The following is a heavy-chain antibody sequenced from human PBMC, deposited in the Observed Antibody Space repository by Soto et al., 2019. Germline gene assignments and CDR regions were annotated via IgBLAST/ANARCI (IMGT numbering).Heavy chain of an antibody. CDR1: GFYCNIYG. CDR3: VRGNGNNYGHFDY. Sequence: QVQLVESGGGVVQPGRSLRLYCAAYGFYCNIYGMQWVRQAPGKGLAWGAVIGNDGSNKYYADSVKGRFAISRDNAKNTLTLQMNSLRAEDTAVYYCVRGNGNNYGHFDYWGQGTLVTVSS. CDR2: IGNDGSNK. J-gene: IGHJ4*02. V-gene: IGHV3-33*01. D-gene: IGHD5-18*01.